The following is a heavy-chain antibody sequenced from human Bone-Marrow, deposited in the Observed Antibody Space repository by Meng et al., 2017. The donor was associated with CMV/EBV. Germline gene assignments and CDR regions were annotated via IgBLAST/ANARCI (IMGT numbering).Heavy chain of an antibody. J-gene: IGHJ4*02. CDR1: VYNFKYYW. Sequence: VQVGVAGWGMVKAWDDLILSCAASVYNFKYYWMQWLRQVRGQGLVWASRIDTDWSTINYADSVKGRFTISRDNTKNILYLQMNSLRAEDTAIYYCARDLSGARDYWGPGTLVTVSS. D-gene: IGHD1-26*01. V-gene: IGHV3-74*01. CDR2: IDTDWSTI. CDR3: ARDLSGARDY.